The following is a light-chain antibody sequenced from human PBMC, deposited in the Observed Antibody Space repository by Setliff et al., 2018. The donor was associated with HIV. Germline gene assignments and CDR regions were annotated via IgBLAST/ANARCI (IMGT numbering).Light chain of an antibody. Sequence: QSVLTQPPSTSGTPGHRVIISCSGSNSNIGSNTVNWYQQLPGTAPKLLIYSNNQRPSGVPDRFSGSKSGTSASLAISGLQSEDEADYYCAAWDDSLNGYVFGTGTKVTVL. CDR2: SNN. J-gene: IGLJ1*01. CDR1: NSNIGSNT. V-gene: IGLV1-44*01. CDR3: AAWDDSLNGYV.